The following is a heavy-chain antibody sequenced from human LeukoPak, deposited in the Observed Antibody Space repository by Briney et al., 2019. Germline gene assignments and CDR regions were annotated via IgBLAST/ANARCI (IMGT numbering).Heavy chain of an antibody. CDR1: GDSISISTYY. V-gene: IGHV4-39*07. D-gene: IGHD3-9*01. CDR2: IYYSGST. Sequence: SETLSLTCTVSGDSISISTYYWGWIRQPPGKGLEWIGSIYYSGSTYYNPSLKSRVTISVDTSKNQFSLKLSSVTAADTAVYYCARVITYYDILTGYSYYFDYWGQGTLVTVSS. CDR3: ARVITYYDILTGYSYYFDY. J-gene: IGHJ4*02.